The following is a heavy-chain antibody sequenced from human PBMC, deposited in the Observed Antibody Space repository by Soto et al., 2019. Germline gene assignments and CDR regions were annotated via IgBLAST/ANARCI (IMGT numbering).Heavy chain of an antibody. D-gene: IGHD3-22*01. J-gene: IGHJ4*02. V-gene: IGHV1-69*13. CDR3: ARDGTLYDSSAYYYLY. Sequence: GDSVKVSCKASGGTFSRYTITWVRQAPGQGLEWMGGITPMFGTPNYAQKFQGRVTITADESTSTAYMELSSLRSEDTAMYYCARDGTLYDSSAYYYLYWGQGTLVTVSS. CDR2: ITPMFGTP. CDR1: GGTFSRYT.